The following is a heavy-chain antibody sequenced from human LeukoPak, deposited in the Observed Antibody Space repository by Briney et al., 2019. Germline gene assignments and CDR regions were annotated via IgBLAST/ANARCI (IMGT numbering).Heavy chain of an antibody. D-gene: IGHD7-27*01. V-gene: IGHV4-38-2*02. J-gene: IGHJ6*03. Sequence: SETLSLTCTVSGYSISSGYYWGWIRQPPAKGLEWIGCIYHSGSTYYSPSLKSRVTISLDTSKNQLSLKLSSVTAADTAVYYCARSGDWGDYYYYMDVWGKGTTVTVSS. CDR3: ARSGDWGDYYYYMDV. CDR1: GYSISSGYY. CDR2: IYHSGST.